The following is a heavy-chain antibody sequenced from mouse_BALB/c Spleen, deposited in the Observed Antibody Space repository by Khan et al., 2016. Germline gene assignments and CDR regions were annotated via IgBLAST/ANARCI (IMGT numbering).Heavy chain of an antibody. V-gene: IGHV1S82*01. CDR2: IHPSDSEC. CDR1: GYSFTRYW. J-gene: IGHJ4*01. CDR3: TRSAYGKRPYYAMDY. Sequence: QVQLQQPGTELVRPGASVKLSCKATGYSFTRYWMNWVKQRPGQGLEWIGMIHPSDSECRLNQKFKDNATLTVDNSSSIAYMQLSSPTSADSAVFYCTRSAYGKRPYYAMDYWGQGTSVTVSS. D-gene: IGHD2-1*01.